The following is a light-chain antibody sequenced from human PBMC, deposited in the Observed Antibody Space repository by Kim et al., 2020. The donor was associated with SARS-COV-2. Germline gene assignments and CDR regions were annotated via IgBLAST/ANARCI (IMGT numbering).Light chain of an antibody. CDR3: QVWDINTDWV. J-gene: IGLJ3*02. V-gene: IGLV3-1*01. CDR1: ELGHRY. Sequence: SYELTQPPSVSVSPGQTATITCSGDELGHRYFCWYQQKPGQSPVLVIYQDAKRPSGIPERFSGSNSGNTATLTISGTQAADEAVYYCQVWDINTDWVFGGGTQLTVL. CDR2: QDA.